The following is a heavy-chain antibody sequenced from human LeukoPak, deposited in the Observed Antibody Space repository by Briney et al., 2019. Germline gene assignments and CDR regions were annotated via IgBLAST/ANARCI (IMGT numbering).Heavy chain of an antibody. Sequence: GGSLRLSCAASGFTFSSYAMHLVRQAAGKGLEWVAVISYDGSNKYYADSVKGRFTISRDNSKNTLYLQMNSLRAEDTAVYYCARDLLGYCSSTSCYSYYYYGMDVWGQGTTVTVSS. D-gene: IGHD2-2*02. CDR2: ISYDGSNK. CDR1: GFTFSSYA. V-gene: IGHV3-30-3*01. CDR3: ARDLLGYCSSTSCYSYYYYGMDV. J-gene: IGHJ6*02.